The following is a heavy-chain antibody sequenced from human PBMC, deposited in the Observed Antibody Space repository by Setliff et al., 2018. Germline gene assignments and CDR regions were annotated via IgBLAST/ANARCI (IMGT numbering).Heavy chain of an antibody. J-gene: IGHJ4*02. V-gene: IGHV1-18*04. CDR2: ISVHTGNT. D-gene: IGHD2-2*01. CDR3: SRLVRFCIRTSCQRLSGGEF. Sequence: ASVKVSCKTSGYTFSDYGIAWVRQAPGQGLEWMGWISVHTGNTFYSPKFYGRVTLTTDTSTSTAYMELRSLGSDDTAVYYCSRLVRFCIRTSCQRLSGGEFWGQGTLVTVSS. CDR1: GYTFSDYG.